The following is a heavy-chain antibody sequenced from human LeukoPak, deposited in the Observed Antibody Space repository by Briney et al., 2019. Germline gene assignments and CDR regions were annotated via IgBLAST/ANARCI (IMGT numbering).Heavy chain of an antibody. D-gene: IGHD6-6*01. CDR3: ARDPGHSSRHFDL. J-gene: IGHJ2*01. CDR2: INTNTGNP. CDR1: GYTFTSYY. Sequence: ASVKVSCKASGYTFTSYYMHWVRQAPGQGLEWMGWINTNTGNPTYAQGFTGRFAFSLDTSVSTAYLQITSLTAEDTAVYYCARDPGHSSRHFDLWGRGTLVTVSS. V-gene: IGHV7-4-1*02.